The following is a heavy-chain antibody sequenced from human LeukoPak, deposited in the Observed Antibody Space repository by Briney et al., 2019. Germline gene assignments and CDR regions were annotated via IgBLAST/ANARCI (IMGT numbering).Heavy chain of an antibody. V-gene: IGHV1-2*02. CDR2: INPNSGDT. J-gene: IGHJ4*02. D-gene: IGHD6-13*01. Sequence: GASVKVSCKASGYTFTGYYIHWVRQAPGQGLEWMGWINPNSGDTNSAQKFQGRVTMTRDMSITTAYMELTRLRSDDTAVYYCAGGGPLVVYYFDYWGQGALVTVSS. CDR1: GYTFTGYY. CDR3: AGGGPLVVYYFDY.